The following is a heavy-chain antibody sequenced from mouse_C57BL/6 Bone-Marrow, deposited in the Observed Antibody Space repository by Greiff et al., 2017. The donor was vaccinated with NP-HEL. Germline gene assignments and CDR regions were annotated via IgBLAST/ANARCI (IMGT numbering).Heavy chain of an antibody. CDR1: GFNIKNTY. CDR3: TYYSNFHWYFDV. D-gene: IGHD2-5*01. J-gene: IGHJ1*03. CDR2: IDPANGNT. V-gene: IGHV14-3*01. Sequence: EVKLVESVAELVRPGASVKLSCTASGFNIKNTYMHWVKQRPEQGLEWIGRIDPANGNTKYAPKFQGKATITADTSSNTAYLQLSSLPSEDTAIYYCTYYSNFHWYFDVWGTGTTVTVSS.